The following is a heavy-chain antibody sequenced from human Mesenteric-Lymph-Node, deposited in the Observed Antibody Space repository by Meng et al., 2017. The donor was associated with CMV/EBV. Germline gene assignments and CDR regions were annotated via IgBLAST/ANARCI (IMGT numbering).Heavy chain of an antibody. CDR3: AKSLTIAVAGNWFDP. Sequence: GKSLKISCAASGFTFSSYGMHWVRQAPGKGLEWVAFIRYDGSNKYYADSVKGRFTISRDNSKNTLYLQMYSLRAEDTAVYYCAKSLTIAVAGNWFDPWGQGTLVTVSS. CDR1: GFTFSSYG. J-gene: IGHJ5*02. D-gene: IGHD6-19*01. V-gene: IGHV3-30*02. CDR2: IRYDGSNK.